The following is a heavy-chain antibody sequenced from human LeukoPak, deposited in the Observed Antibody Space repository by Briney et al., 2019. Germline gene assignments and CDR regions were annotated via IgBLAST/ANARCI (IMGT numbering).Heavy chain of an antibody. J-gene: IGHJ4*02. V-gene: IGHV3-23*01. CDR2: ISGSGGST. CDR3: AKDGVAAPPFDY. D-gene: IGHD6-13*01. Sequence: GASLRLSCAASGFTFSSCAMSWVRQAPGKGLEWVSAISGSGGSTYYADSVKGRFTISRDNSKNTLYLQMNSLRAEDTAVYYCAKDGVAAPPFDYWGQGTLVTVSS. CDR1: GFTFSSCA.